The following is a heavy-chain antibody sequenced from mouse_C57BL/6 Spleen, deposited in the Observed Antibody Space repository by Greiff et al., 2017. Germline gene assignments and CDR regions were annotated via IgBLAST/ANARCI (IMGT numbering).Heavy chain of an antibody. V-gene: IGHV8-8*01. CDR3: ARSLYCYGSISYFDY. J-gene: IGHJ2*01. Sequence: QVQLKESGPGILQPSQTLSLTCSFSGFSLSTFGMGVGWIRQPSGKGLEWLAHIWWDDDKYYNPALKSRLTISKDTSKNQVFLEFAKVDTADTDAYDGARSLYCYGSISYFDYWGQGTTRTVSS. CDR2: IWWDDDK. CDR1: GFSLSTFGMG. D-gene: IGHD1-1*01.